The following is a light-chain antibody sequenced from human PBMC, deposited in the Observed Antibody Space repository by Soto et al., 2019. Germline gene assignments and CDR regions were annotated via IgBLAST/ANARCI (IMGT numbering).Light chain of an antibody. Sequence: DIQLTQSPSSLSASVGDRVTITCRASQSVTTYLNWYQQKPGKAPKLLISAAYSLRDGGPSRFSGSGSGTVFTLTINSLHPEDFATYYCQQSFSYPPLSFGGGTRVEVK. CDR3: QQSFSYPPLS. CDR2: AAY. CDR1: QSVTTY. V-gene: IGKV1-39*01. J-gene: IGKJ4*01.